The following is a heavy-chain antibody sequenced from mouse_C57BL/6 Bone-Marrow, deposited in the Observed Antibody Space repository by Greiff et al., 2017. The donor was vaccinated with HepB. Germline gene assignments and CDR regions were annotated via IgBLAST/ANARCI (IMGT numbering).Heavy chain of an antibody. CDR1: GFTFSDYY. D-gene: IGHD2-1*01. CDR3: ARIYYAPDY. V-gene: IGHV5-16*01. J-gene: IGHJ2*01. Sequence: EVKLVESEGGLVQPGSSMKLSCTASGFTFSDYYMAWVRQVPEKGLEWVANINYDGSSTYYLDSLKSRFIISRDNAKNILYLQMSSLKSEDTATYYCARIYYAPDYWGQGTTLTVSS. CDR2: INYDGSST.